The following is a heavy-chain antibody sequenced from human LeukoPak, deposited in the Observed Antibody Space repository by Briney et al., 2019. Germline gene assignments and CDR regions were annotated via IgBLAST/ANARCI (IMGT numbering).Heavy chain of an antibody. J-gene: IGHJ4*02. V-gene: IGHV1-2*02. CDR1: GYTFTGYY. D-gene: IGHD3-16*01. CDR2: INPNSGGT. CDR3: AGALGARRSSSDY. Sequence: ASVKVSCKASGYTFTGYYMHWVRQAPGQGLEWMGWINPNSGGTNYAQKFQGRVTMTRDTSISTAYMELSRLRSDDTAVYYCAGALGARRSSSDYWGQGTLVTVSS.